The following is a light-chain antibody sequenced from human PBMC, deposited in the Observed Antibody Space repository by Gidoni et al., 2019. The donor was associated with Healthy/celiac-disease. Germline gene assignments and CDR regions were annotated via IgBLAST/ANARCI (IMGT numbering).Light chain of an antibody. Sequence: DIQMTQSPSTLSASVGDRVTITCRASQSISSWLAWYQQKPGKAPKLLIYDASSLESGVPSRFSGSGSGTEFTLTISSLQPDDFATYYCQQYNSYSPHFXXXTKLEIK. V-gene: IGKV1-5*01. J-gene: IGKJ2*01. CDR3: QQYNSYSPH. CDR2: DAS. CDR1: QSISSW.